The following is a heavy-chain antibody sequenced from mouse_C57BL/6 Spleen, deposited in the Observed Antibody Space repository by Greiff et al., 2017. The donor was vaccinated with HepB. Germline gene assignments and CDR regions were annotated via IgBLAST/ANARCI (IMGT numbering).Heavy chain of an antibody. CDR1: GYAFSSSW. CDR2: IYPGDGVT. Sequence: VQLQQSGPELVKPGASVKISCKASGYAFSSSWMNWVKQRPGKGLEWIGRIYPGDGVTNYNGKFKGKATLTADKSSSTAYMQLSSLTSEDSAVYFCARAYGRGNAMDYWGQGTSVTVSS. J-gene: IGHJ4*01. CDR3: ARAYGRGNAMDY. D-gene: IGHD1-1*01. V-gene: IGHV1-82*01.